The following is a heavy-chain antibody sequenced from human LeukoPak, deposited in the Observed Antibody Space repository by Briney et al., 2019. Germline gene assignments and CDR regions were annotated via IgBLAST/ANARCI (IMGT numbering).Heavy chain of an antibody. D-gene: IGHD3-10*01. Sequence: GGSLRLSFAVSGITLSNYGMSWVRQAPGKGLEGVAGISGSGGGTHYADSVKGRFTISRDNSRNTLFLQMNSLRAEGTAVYFCAKRGVVIRVFLVGFHKEANYFDSWGQGALVTVSS. CDR3: AKRGVVIRVFLVGFHKEANYFDS. CDR2: ISGSGGGT. CDR1: GITLSNYG. J-gene: IGHJ4*02. V-gene: IGHV3-23*01.